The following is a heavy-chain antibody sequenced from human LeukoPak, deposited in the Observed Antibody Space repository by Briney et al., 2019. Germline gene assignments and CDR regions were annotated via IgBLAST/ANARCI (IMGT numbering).Heavy chain of an antibody. D-gene: IGHD2-2*01. V-gene: IGHV3-30*18. CDR1: GFTFSTHG. J-gene: IGHJ4*02. CDR2: ISYDGRNT. CDR3: AKDRLVVAPAAMTSNFDY. Sequence: PGGSLRLSCAASGFTFSTHGMHWVRQAPGKGLEWLAIISYDGRNTYYADSVKGRLTISRDNSKNTLFLKMNSLRGEDTAVYYCAKDRLVVAPAAMTSNFDYWGQGTLVPVSS.